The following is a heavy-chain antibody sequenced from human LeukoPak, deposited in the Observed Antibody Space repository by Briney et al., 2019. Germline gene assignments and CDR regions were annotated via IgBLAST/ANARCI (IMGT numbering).Heavy chain of an antibody. CDR2: IYYSGST. CDR1: GGSISSGDYY. V-gene: IGHV4-30-4*01. Sequence: PSQTLSLTCTVSGGSISSGDYYWSWIRQPPGKGLEWIGYIYYSGSTYYNPSLKSRVTISVDTSKNQFSLKLSSVTAADTAVYYCARQIAVASGDWFDPWGQGTLVTVSS. CDR3: ARQIAVASGDWFDP. J-gene: IGHJ5*02. D-gene: IGHD6-19*01.